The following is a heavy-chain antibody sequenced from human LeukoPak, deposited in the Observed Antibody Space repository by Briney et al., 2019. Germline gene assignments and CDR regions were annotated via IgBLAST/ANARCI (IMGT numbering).Heavy chain of an antibody. D-gene: IGHD3-10*01. CDR1: GYTFTVYW. CDR2: VYPVDSDT. J-gene: IGHJ4*02. Sequence: GQSLKISCKGSGYTFTVYWIAWVRPMPGKGLEWMGIVYPVDSDTRYSPSFQGQVTISADKSISTAYLQWSSLEASDTAIYYCGRGAYGSGSYSYWGQGTLVTVSS. V-gene: IGHV5-51*01. CDR3: GRGAYGSGSYSY.